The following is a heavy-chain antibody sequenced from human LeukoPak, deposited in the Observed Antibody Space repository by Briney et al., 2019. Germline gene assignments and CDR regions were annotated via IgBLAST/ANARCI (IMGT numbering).Heavy chain of an antibody. CDR3: ARWHYYGSGSFDY. D-gene: IGHD3-10*01. CDR1: GFTFSNYH. Sequence: PGGSLRLSCAASGFTFSNYHMSWIRQAPGKGLEWVSYISGGGSTMYYADSVKGRFTISRDNAKNSLYLQMDSLRVEDTAVYYCARWHYYGSGSFDYWGQGTLVTISS. V-gene: IGHV3-11*01. CDR2: ISGGGSTM. J-gene: IGHJ4*02.